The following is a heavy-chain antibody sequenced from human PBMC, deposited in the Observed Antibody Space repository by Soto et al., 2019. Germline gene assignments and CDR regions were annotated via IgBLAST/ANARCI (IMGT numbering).Heavy chain of an antibody. CDR3: ASSSGNNYGVGTNYYFDY. Sequence: QVQLVQSGAEVKKPGSSVKVSCKTSGGTFSTYSIVWVRQAPGEGLEWMGGIIPIFGTANYAQKFQDRVTSTADKATNTAFMELCSLKSEDTAMYYCASSSGNNYGVGTNYYFDYWGQGTLVTVSS. CDR2: IIPIFGTA. D-gene: IGHD1-26*01. CDR1: GGTFSTYS. J-gene: IGHJ4*02. V-gene: IGHV1-69*06.